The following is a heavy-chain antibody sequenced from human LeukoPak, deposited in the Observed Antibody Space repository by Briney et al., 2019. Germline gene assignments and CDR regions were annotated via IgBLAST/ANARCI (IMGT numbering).Heavy chain of an antibody. CDR2: VSYNEANK. CDR1: GFTFSNYA. D-gene: IGHD5-18*01. J-gene: IGHJ5*02. V-gene: IGHV3-30*04. Sequence: GGSLRLSCAASGFTFSNYAMHWVRQAPGKGLEWVAVVSYNEANKYFAASVKGRFTISRDNSKNTLYLQMNSLRAEDTAVYYCASLYTASWGQGTLVTVSS. CDR3: ASLYTAS.